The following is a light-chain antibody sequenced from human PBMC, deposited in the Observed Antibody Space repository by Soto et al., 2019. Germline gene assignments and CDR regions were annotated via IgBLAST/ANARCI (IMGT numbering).Light chain of an antibody. V-gene: IGKV3-11*01. J-gene: IGKJ5*01. CDR2: DVS. CDR1: QSVRTV. CDR3: QQRTDWPTIT. Sequence: EIVLTQSPATLSLSPGERATLSCGASQSVRTVLAWYQQKPGQAPRLLIYDVSTRATGVPARFSGSGSGTDFTLTISNLESEDFGVYYCQQRTDWPTITFGQGTRLDIK.